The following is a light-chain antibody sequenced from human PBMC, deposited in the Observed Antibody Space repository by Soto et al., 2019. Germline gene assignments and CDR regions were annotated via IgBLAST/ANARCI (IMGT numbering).Light chain of an antibody. CDR2: GAS. V-gene: IGKV3-15*01. Sequence: EIVMTQSPATLSVSPGERATLSCRASQSVSTNLAWYQQKPGQAPRLLIYGASTRATGLPARFSGSGSGTEFTLTISSLQSEDFAVYYCQQYNDWLLYTFGQGTKLEIK. CDR3: QQYNDWLLYT. CDR1: QSVSTN. J-gene: IGKJ2*01.